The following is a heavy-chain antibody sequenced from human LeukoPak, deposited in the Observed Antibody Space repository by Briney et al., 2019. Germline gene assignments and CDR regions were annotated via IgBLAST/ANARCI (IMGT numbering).Heavy chain of an antibody. CDR3: GRHSYGDIY. V-gene: IGHV1-2*06. J-gene: IGHJ4*02. CDR2: IIPYSGDT. Sequence: ASVKVSCKTSGYSFTDYHVHWVRQAPGQGLEWMGRIIPYSGDTNYAQKFQGRVTMTRGTSIKTAYMELSRLRADDTAVYYCGRHSYGDIYWGQGTLVTVSS. CDR1: GYSFTDYH. D-gene: IGHD1-26*01.